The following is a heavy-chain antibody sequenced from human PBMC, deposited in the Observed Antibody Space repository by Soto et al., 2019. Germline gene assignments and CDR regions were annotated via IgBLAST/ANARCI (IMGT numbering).Heavy chain of an antibody. CDR2: IIPIFGTA. CDR1: GGTFSSYA. J-gene: IGHJ6*02. CDR3: ARGLYCTNGVCPHNYYYGMDV. V-gene: IGHV1-69*13. D-gene: IGHD2-8*01. Sequence: SVKVSCKASGGTFSSYAISWVRQAPGQGLEWMGGIIPIFGTANYAQKFQGRVTITADESTSTAYMELSSLRSEDTAVYYCARGLYCTNGVCPHNYYYGMDVWGQGTTVTVSS.